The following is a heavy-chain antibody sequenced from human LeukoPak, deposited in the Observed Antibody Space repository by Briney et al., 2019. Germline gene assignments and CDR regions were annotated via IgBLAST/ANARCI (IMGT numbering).Heavy chain of an antibody. Sequence: SETLSLTCTVSGGSIRTYCWSWIRQPAGKGLEWIGRIYPSGSTFYNPSLKSRVTISIDKSKNQFFLNLTSVTAADTALYYCARDRSGYSEYYFDYWGQGSLVTVSS. CDR2: IYPSGST. CDR3: ARDRSGYSEYYFDY. J-gene: IGHJ4*02. CDR1: GGSIRTYC. V-gene: IGHV4-4*07. D-gene: IGHD5-18*01.